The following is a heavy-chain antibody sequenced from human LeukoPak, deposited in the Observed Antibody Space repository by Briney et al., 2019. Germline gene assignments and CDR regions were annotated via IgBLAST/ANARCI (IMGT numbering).Heavy chain of an antibody. D-gene: IGHD6-13*01. J-gene: IGHJ6*02. CDR2: IYSGGST. CDR1: GFTVSSNY. CDR3: ARDQRRGSSRYVDHYYYYGMDV. V-gene: IGHV3-66*01. Sequence: GGSLRLSCAASGFTVSSNYMSWVRQAPGKGLEWVSVIYSGGSTYYADSVKGRFTISRDNSKNTLYLQMNSLRAEDTAVYYCARDQRRGSSRYVDHYYYYGMDVWGQGTTVTVSS.